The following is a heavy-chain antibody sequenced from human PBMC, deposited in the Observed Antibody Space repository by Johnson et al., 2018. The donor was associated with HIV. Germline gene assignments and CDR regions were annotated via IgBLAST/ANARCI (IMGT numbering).Heavy chain of an antibody. CDR2: ISYDGSNK. CDR3: ARLLRAPLDVYDRSGSPWDAFDI. D-gene: IGHD3-22*01. V-gene: IGHV3-30*14. J-gene: IGHJ3*02. Sequence: QVQLVESGGGVVQPGRSLRLSCAASGFTFSSYAMHWVRQAPGKGLEWVAVISYDGSNKYYADSVKGRFTISRDSSKNTLYFQLNSLRAEDTAVYYCARLLRAPLDVYDRSGSPWDAFDIWGQGTMVTVSS. CDR1: GFTFSSYA.